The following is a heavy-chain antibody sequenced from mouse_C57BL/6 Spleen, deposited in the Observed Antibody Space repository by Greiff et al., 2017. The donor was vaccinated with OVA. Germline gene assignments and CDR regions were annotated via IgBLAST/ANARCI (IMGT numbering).Heavy chain of an antibody. V-gene: IGHV6-3*01. CDR3: TEGSFFAY. CDR1: GFTFSNYW. J-gene: IGHJ3*01. CDR2: IRLKSDNYAT. Sequence: EVQVEESGGGLVQPGGSMKLSCVASGFTFSNYWMNWVRQSPEKGLEWVAQIRLKSDNYATHSAESVKGRFTISRDDSKSSVYLQMNNLRAEDTGIYYCTEGSFFAYWGQGTLVTVSA. D-gene: IGHD1-2*01.